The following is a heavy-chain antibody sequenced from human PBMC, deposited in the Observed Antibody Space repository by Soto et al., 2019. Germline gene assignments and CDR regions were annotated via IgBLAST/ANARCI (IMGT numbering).Heavy chain of an antibody. CDR1: GYTFTGNN. Sequence: ASVKVSCKASGYTFTGNNIHWVRQAPGQGLEWMALINPNSGDTHYAQNFQGRVTMTRDTSISTAYMELRSLRSDDTAVYYCAKDEAASDDHRGQGTQVTVS. D-gene: IGHD2-15*01. J-gene: IGHJ4*02. V-gene: IGHV1-2*02. CDR2: INPNSGDT. CDR3: AKDEAASDDH.